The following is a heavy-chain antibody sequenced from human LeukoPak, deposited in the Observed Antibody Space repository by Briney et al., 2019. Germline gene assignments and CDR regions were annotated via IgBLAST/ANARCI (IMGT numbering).Heavy chain of an antibody. CDR3: ARSYSSGSYYSPFDP. J-gene: IGHJ5*02. V-gene: IGHV4-59*01. Sequence: SETLSLTCTVSGGSISSYYWSWIRQPPGKGLEWIGYISYSRSTNYNPSLKSRVTISVDTSKNQFSLKLSSVTAADTAVYYCARSYSSGSYYSPFDPWGQGTLVTVSS. D-gene: IGHD3-10*01. CDR2: ISYSRST. CDR1: GGSISSYY.